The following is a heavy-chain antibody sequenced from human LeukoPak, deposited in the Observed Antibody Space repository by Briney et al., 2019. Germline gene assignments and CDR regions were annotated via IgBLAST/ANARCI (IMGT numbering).Heavy chain of an antibody. D-gene: IGHD5-24*01. CDR2: ISISGTST. CDR1: GFTFSSYA. V-gene: IGHV3-23*01. CDR3: AKTGIEMSTPFFDY. Sequence: GGSLRLSCTASGFTFSSYAMHWVRRAPGKGLEWVSTISISGTSTYYANSVKGRLTISRDNSKNTLHLQMNSLRAEDTAVYYCAKTGIEMSTPFFDYWGQGTLVTVSS. J-gene: IGHJ4*02.